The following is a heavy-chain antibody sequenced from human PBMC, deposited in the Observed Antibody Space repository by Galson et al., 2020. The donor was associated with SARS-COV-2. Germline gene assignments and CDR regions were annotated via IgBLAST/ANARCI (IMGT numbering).Heavy chain of an antibody. J-gene: IGHJ5*02. CDR3: TRGSNSSPFYHFDP. V-gene: IGHV1-2*06. CDR1: GYTFSGHY. D-gene: IGHD3-10*01. CDR2: INPNSGGT. Sequence: ASVKVSCKASGYTFSGHYVHWVRLAPGQGLEWMGRINPNSGGTDVAQKFQGRVTMTTDTSLTTAYMELSRLTSDDTAVYYCTRGSNSSPFYHFDPWGQGTLVTVSS.